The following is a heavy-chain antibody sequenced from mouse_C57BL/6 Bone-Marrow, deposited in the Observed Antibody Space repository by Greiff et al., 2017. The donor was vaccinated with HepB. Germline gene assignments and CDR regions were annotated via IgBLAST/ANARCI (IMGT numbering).Heavy chain of an antibody. Sequence: QVQLQQPGAELVKPGASVKMSCKASGYTFTSYWITWVKQRPGQGLEWIGDIYPGSGSTNYNEKFKSKATLTVDTASSTAYMQLSSLTSEDSAVYYCARGADYSNYVGAMDYWGQGTSVTVSS. V-gene: IGHV1-55*01. J-gene: IGHJ4*01. CDR2: IYPGSGST. CDR3: ARGADYSNYVGAMDY. D-gene: IGHD2-5*01. CDR1: GYTFTSYW.